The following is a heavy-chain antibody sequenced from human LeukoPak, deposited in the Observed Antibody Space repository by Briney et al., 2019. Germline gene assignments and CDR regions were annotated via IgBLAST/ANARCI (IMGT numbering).Heavy chain of an antibody. Sequence: GESLQISCKGSGYSFTSYWIGWVRQMPGKGLEWMGIIYPGDSDTRYSPSFQGQVTISADKSISTAYLQWSSLKASDTAMYYCARRAGCSSTSCYIDYWGQGTLVTVSS. J-gene: IGHJ4*02. V-gene: IGHV5-51*01. CDR3: ARRAGCSSTSCYIDY. D-gene: IGHD2-2*02. CDR1: GYSFTSYW. CDR2: IYPGDSDT.